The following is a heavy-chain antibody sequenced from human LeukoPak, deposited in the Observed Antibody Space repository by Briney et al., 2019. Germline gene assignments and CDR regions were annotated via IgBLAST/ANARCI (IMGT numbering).Heavy chain of an antibody. J-gene: IGHJ4*02. CDR2: IYYSGST. V-gene: IGHV4-39*07. D-gene: IGHD3-9*01. CDR3: AREWDTSSFDPRASGDH. CDR1: GGSISSSTYS. Sequence: SETLSLTCTVSGGSISSSTYSWGWIRQPPGKGLEWIGNIYYSGSTFYNPSLKGRVTISLDTSKHQFSLKLTSVTAADTAVYYCAREWDTSSFDPRASGDHWGQGTLVTVSS.